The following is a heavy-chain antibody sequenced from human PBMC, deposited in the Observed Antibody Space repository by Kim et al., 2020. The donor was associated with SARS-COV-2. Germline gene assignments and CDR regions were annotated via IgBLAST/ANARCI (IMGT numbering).Heavy chain of an antibody. CDR3: AKDPTTVTTLDAFDV. CDR1: GFIFSSFA. Sequence: GGSLRLSCEASGFIFSSFAMSWVRQAPGKGLEWVSGISDDGRRSFYADSVKGRFTISKDNSKNTLSLQMNSLRAEDTAIYFCAKDPTTVTTLDAFDVWGQRTMVTVSS. J-gene: IGHJ3*01. D-gene: IGHD4-17*01. CDR2: ISDDGRRS. V-gene: IGHV3-23*01.